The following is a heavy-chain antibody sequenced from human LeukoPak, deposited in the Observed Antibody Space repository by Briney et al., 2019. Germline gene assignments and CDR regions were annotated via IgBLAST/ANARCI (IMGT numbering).Heavy chain of an antibody. V-gene: IGHV3-30*02. J-gene: IGHJ4*02. CDR3: ARGSYSSSWKTFDY. CDR2: IRYDGSNK. Sequence: GGSLRLSCAASGFTFSSYGMHWVRQAPGKGLEWVAFIRYDGSNKYYADSVKGRFTISRDNSKNTLYLQMNSLRADDTAMYYCARGSYSSSWKTFDYWGQGTLVTVSS. CDR1: GFTFSSYG. D-gene: IGHD6-13*01.